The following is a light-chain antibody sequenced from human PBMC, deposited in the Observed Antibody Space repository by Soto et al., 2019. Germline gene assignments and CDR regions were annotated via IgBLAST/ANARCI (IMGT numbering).Light chain of an antibody. CDR1: SGHSSYA. CDR2: LNSDGSH. V-gene: IGLV4-69*01. J-gene: IGLJ2*01. CDR3: QTWGTGIRV. Sequence: QSVLTQSPSASASLGASVKLTCTLSSGHSSYAIAWHQQQPEKGPRYLMTLNSDGSHSKGDGIPDRFSGSSSGAERYLTISSLQSEDEADYSCQTWGTGIRVFGGGTQLTVL.